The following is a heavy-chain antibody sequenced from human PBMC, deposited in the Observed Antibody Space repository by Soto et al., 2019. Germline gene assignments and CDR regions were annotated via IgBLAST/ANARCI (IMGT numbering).Heavy chain of an antibody. V-gene: IGHV3-74*01. CDR3: VRDQDSRGYSVFNL. CDR2: ISNDGSST. Sequence: TGGSLRLSCAASGFTLNSFFMHWVRQAPGKGLMWVSRISNDGSSTTYADSEKGRLTISRDNARNTLYLQLNSLRADDTAVYFCVRDQDSRGYSVFNLWGQGAQVTVSS. J-gene: IGHJ5*02. D-gene: IGHD3-22*01. CDR1: GFTLNSFF.